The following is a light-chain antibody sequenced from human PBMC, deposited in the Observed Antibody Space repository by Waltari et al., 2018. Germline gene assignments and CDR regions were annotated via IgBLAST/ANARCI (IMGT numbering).Light chain of an antibody. V-gene: IGKV3-20*01. CDR3: QHYVSLPAT. CDR1: QSISTY. Sequence: EIVLTQSPDTLSFSPGERAPLSCRASQSISTYLAWYQQKPGQAPRLLIYHASSRSTGIPDRFSGSGSGTDFSLTINRLEPEDFAVYYCQHYVSLPATFGQGTKLEI. J-gene: IGKJ1*01. CDR2: HAS.